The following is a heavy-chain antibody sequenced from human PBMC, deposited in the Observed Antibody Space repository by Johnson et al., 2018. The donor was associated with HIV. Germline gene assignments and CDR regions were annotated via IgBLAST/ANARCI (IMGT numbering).Heavy chain of an antibody. J-gene: IGHJ3*02. D-gene: IGHD6-13*01. V-gene: IGHV3-30-3*01. CDR2: ISYDGSNI. CDR3: ARDARYSRSWPDAFDI. CDR1: GFTFSSYA. Sequence: QVQLMESGGDLVQPGGSLRLSCAASGFTFSSYALHWVRQAPGKGLEWVAVISYDGSNIYYADSVKGRFTISRDNSKNTLYLQMNSLRPEDTAVYYCARDARYSRSWPDAFDIWGQGTMVTVSS.